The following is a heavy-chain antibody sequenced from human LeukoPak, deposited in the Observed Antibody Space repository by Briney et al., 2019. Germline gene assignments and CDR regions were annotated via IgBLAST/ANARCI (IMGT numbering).Heavy chain of an antibody. CDR2: MNPNSGGT. J-gene: IGHJ4*02. Sequence: GASVKVSCKASGYTFTSYDINWVRQATGQGLEWMGWMNPNSGGTNCAQKFQGRVTMTRDTSISTAYMELSRLRSDDTAVYYCARLIYGDSPGYYFDYWGQGTLDTVSS. CDR1: GYTFTSYD. D-gene: IGHD4-17*01. CDR3: ARLIYGDSPGYYFDY. V-gene: IGHV1-2*02.